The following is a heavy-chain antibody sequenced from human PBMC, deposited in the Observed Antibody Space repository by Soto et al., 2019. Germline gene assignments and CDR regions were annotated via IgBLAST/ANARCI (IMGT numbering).Heavy chain of an antibody. D-gene: IGHD3-22*01. CDR2: IIPVFQTA. CDR3: ARGGSGYTWFNEF. Sequence: ASVKVSCKASGGLFSSYPISWVRQVPGQGLEWMGGIIPVFQTAYYTQRFQGRVTITADKSTNTAYMELSSLRSEDTAIYYCARGGSGYTWFNEFWGQGTLVTVSS. CDR1: GGLFSSYP. J-gene: IGHJ4*02. V-gene: IGHV1-69*06.